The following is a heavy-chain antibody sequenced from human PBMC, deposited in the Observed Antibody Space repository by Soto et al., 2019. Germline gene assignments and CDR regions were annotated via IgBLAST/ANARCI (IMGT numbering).Heavy chain of an antibody. CDR2: ISSSSSYT. V-gene: IGHV3-11*06. D-gene: IGHD6-19*01. Sequence: GGSLRLSWAASGLTFSDYYMSWIRQAPGKGLEWVSYISSSSSYTNYADSVKGRFTISRDNAKNSLYLQMNSLRAEDTAVYYCARVYSGWSADYWGQGTLVTVSS. CDR3: ARVYSGWSADY. CDR1: GLTFSDYY. J-gene: IGHJ4*02.